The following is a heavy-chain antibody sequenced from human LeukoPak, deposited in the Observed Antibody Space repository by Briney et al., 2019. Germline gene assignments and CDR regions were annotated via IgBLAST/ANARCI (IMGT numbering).Heavy chain of an antibody. CDR3: ARVRVGATRYDAFDI. CDR2: INTNTGNP. V-gene: IGHV7-4-1*02. D-gene: IGHD1-26*01. Sequence: ASVKVSCKASGYTFTSYAMNWVRQAPGQGLEWMGWINTNTGNPTYAQGFTGRFVLSLDTSVSTAYLQISSLKAEDTAVYYCARVRVGATRYDAFDIWGQGTMVTVSS. J-gene: IGHJ3*02. CDR1: GYTFTSYA.